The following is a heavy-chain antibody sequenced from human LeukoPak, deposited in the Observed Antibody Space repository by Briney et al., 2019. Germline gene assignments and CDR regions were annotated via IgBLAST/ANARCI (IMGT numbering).Heavy chain of an antibody. CDR1: GGSISSYY. V-gene: IGHV4-59*08. Sequence: SETLSLTCTVSGGSISSYYWSWIRQPPEKGLEWIGYIYYSGSTNYNPSLKSRVTISVDTSKNQFSLKLSSVTAADTAVYYCARRIAAAGMGYYYYYGMDVWGQGTTVTVSS. J-gene: IGHJ6*02. D-gene: IGHD6-13*01. CDR3: ARRIAAAGMGYYYYYGMDV. CDR2: IYYSGST.